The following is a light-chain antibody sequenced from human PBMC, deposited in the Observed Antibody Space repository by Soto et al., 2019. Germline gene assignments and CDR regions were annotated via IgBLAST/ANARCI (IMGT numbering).Light chain of an antibody. CDR1: HIFFVASNDRNY. J-gene: IGKJ4*01. Sequence: DIVMTQAPDSLAESLGWRATITCKSSHIFFVASNDRNYVAWYQQKQGQPPKLLIFWTSTRESGVPDRFIGSGSGTDFTLTISSLQAEDVAVYYCQQCYSAPFTFGGGTKVDIK. CDR3: QQCYSAPFT. CDR2: WTS. V-gene: IGKV4-1*01.